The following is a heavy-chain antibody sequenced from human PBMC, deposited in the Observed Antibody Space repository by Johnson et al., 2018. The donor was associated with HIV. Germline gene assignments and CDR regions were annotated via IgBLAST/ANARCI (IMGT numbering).Heavy chain of an antibody. J-gene: IGHJ3*02. CDR1: GFTFSSYG. Sequence: QVQLVESGGGVVQPGGSLRLSCAASGFTFSSYGMHWVRQAPGKGLEWLIVISYDGSNTYYADSVKGRFTISRDNSKNTLYLQMTSLRAEDTAMYFCAREGEPDGFDIWGQGTMVTVSS. CDR3: AREGEPDGFDI. CDR2: ISYDGSNT. D-gene: IGHD3-16*01. V-gene: IGHV3-30*19.